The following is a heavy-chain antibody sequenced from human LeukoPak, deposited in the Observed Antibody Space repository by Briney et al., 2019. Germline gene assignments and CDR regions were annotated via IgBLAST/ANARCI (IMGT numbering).Heavy chain of an antibody. CDR2: IYTSGST. Sequence: PSETLSLTCTVSGGSISRYYWSWIRQPAGKGLEWIGRIYTSGSTNYNPSLKSRVTMSVDTSKNQFSLKLSSVTAADTAVYYCARVKGEGATPWCAFDIWGQGTMVTVSS. CDR3: ARVKGEGATPWCAFDI. V-gene: IGHV4-4*07. J-gene: IGHJ3*02. D-gene: IGHD1-26*01. CDR1: GGSISRYY.